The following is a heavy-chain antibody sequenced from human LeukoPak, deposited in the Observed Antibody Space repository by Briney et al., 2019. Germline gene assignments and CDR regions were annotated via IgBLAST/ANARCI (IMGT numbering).Heavy chain of an antibody. V-gene: IGHV4-34*01. CDR3: ARPQRSRGRYFDY. Sequence: PSETLSLTCAVYGGSFSGYYWSWIRQPPGKGLEWIGEINHSGSTNYNPSLKSRVTISVDTSKNQFSLKLSSVTAADTAVYYCARPQRSRGRYFDYWGQGTLVTVSS. CDR1: GGSFSGYY. D-gene: IGHD3-10*01. J-gene: IGHJ4*02. CDR2: INHSGST.